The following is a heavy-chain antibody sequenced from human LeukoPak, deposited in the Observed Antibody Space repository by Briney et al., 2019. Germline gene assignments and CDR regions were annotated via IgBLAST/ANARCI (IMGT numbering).Heavy chain of an antibody. CDR2: TSPRGVTT. J-gene: IGHJ4*02. V-gene: IGHV3-23*01. Sequence: RSGGSLRLSCVASGFSFSSYAMTWVRQAPGKGLEWVSATSPRGVTTYHADSVKGRFTSSRDSSKNTVYLQMNSLRVEDTAVYYCARIGHFESGGAVAAPHYWGQGTLVTVSS. D-gene: IGHD6-19*01. CDR1: GFSFSSYA. CDR3: ARIGHFESGGAVAAPHY.